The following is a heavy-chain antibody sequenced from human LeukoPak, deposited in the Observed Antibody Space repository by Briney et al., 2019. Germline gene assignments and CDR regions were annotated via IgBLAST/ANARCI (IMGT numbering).Heavy chain of an antibody. CDR1: GFRFRDYG. J-gene: IGHJ4*02. Sequence: PGGSLRLSCGASGFRFRDYGMSWVRQAPGKGLEWVSGISGRGGRTYYADSVKGRFTISRDNSKNTLYLQMNRLRAEDTAVYYCAKGQRFYGEYYFDQWGQGTLVTVSS. D-gene: IGHD4-17*01. CDR3: AKGQRFYGEYYFDQ. CDR2: ISGRGGRT. V-gene: IGHV3-23*01.